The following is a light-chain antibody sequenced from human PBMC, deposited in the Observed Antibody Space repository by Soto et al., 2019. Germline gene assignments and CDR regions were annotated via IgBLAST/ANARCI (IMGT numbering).Light chain of an antibody. V-gene: IGKV3-11*01. CDR2: DAS. CDR1: QSVSSY. CDR3: QQRSNWPPYT. J-gene: IGKJ2*01. Sequence: EIVLTQSPATLSLSPGERATLSCRASQSVSSYLAWYQQKPGQAPRLLIHDASNRATGIPARFSGSGSGTDFTLTSSSLEPEDFAVYYCQQRSNWPPYTFGQGTKLEIK.